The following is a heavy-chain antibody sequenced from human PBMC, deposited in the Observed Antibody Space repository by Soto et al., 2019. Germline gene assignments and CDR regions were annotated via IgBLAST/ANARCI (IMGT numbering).Heavy chain of an antibody. V-gene: IGHV6-1*01. CDR1: GDSVSSNSAA. CDR2: TYYRSKWYN. CDR3: ARDRYCSGGSCFSYWYFDL. Sequence: VQLQQSGPGLVKPSQTLSLTCAISGDSVSSNSAAWNWIRQSPSRGLEWLGRTYYRSKWYNDYAVSVKSRITISPDTSKNQFTLLLNSVTPEDTAVYYCARDRYCSGGSCFSYWYFDLWGRGTLVTVSS. D-gene: IGHD2-15*01. J-gene: IGHJ2*01.